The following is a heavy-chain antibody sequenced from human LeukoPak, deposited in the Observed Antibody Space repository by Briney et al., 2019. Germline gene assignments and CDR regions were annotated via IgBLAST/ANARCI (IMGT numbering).Heavy chain of an antibody. CDR1: GFMFSSNW. V-gene: IGHV3-7*03. D-gene: IGHD5-24*01. CDR2: IKEDGTVT. J-gene: IGHJ4*02. CDR3: AKEGRSLQTY. Sequence: PGGSLRLPCAASGFMFSSNWMSWVRLAPGKGLEWVANIKEDGTVTYYVDSVKGRFTISRDNAKNSLYLQMNSLRVEDTAVYYCAKEGRSLQTYWGQGTLVTVSS.